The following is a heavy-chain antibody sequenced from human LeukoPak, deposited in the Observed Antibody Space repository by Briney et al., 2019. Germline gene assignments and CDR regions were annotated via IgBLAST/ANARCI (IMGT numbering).Heavy chain of an antibody. CDR2: IRSKAYGGTA. D-gene: IGHD3-22*01. J-gene: IGHJ4*02. Sequence: GGSLRLSCAASGFSFSNYAMSWVRQAPGKGLEWVGFIRSKAYGGTAEYAASVKGRFTISRDDSKSIAYLQMNSLKTEDTAVYYCTREYYDSSGYSDFDYWGQGTLVTVSS. CDR1: GFSFSNYA. CDR3: TREYYDSSGYSDFDY. V-gene: IGHV3-49*04.